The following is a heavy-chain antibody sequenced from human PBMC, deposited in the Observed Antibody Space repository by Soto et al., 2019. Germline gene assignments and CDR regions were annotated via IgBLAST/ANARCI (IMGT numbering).Heavy chain of an antibody. CDR3: ARDLRAFGVASRFDP. J-gene: IGHJ5*02. CDR1: GLSFRDFY. V-gene: IGHV3-11*01. D-gene: IGHD2-21*01. Sequence: QVHLVQSGGGLVKPGGSLRLSCEASGLSFRDFYMAWIRQAPGKGLEWVAFIGPSDTGIYYAESVKGRFTISRDNAKDSLFLQMKRLKGEDTAIYYCARDLRAFGVASRFDPWGQGTLVTVSS. CDR2: IGPSDTGI.